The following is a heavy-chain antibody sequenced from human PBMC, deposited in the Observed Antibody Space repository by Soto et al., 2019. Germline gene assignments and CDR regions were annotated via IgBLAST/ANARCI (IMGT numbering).Heavy chain of an antibody. J-gene: IGHJ6*01. CDR3: ARSQGSSTSLEIYYYYYYGMDV. D-gene: IGHD2-2*01. CDR2: IIPISETT. Sequence: QVQLVQSGAEVKKPGSSVKVSCKASGGTFSSYAISWVRQAPGQGLEWMGGIIPISETTNYAQKFQGRVTITADESKSTAYMGLSSLRSEDTAVYYCARSQGSSTSLEIYYYYYYGMDVWGPRDHGHRLL. CDR1: GGTFSSYA. V-gene: IGHV1-69*01.